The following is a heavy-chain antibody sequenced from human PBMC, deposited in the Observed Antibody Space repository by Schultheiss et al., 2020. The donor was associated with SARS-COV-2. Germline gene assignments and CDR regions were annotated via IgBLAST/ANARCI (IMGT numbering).Heavy chain of an antibody. CDR2: ISYDGINK. CDR1: GFTFRSYG. D-gene: IGHD6-19*01. Sequence: GGSLRLSCAASGFTFRSYGMHWVRQAPGKGLEWVAVISYDGINKYYSDSVKGRFTISRDNSKNTLYLQMNSLRAEDTAVYYCARDHRRSGWRARSTANHDACDIWGQGAMVTVSS. CDR3: ARDHRRSGWRARSTANHDACDI. J-gene: IGHJ3*02. V-gene: IGHV3-30*03.